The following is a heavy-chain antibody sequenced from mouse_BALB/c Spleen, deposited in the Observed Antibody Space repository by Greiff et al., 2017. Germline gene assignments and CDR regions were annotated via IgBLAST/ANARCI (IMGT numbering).Heavy chain of an antibody. CDR3: ARQGDGYYAY. J-gene: IGHJ3*01. V-gene: IGHV5-12-1*01. CDR1: GFAFSSYD. D-gene: IGHD2-3*01. Sequence: EVQRVESGGGLVKPGGSLKLSCAASGFAFSSYDMSWVRQTPEKRLEWVAYISSGGGSTYYPDTVKGRFTISRDNAKNTLYLQMSSLKSEDTAMYYCARQGDGYYAYWGQGTLVTVSA. CDR2: ISSGGGST.